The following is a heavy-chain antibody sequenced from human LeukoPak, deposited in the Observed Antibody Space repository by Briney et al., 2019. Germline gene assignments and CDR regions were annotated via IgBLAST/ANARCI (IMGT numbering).Heavy chain of an antibody. CDR1: GFTFSGSA. CDR3: AREAAVSPSYSSSWYRRMLADYYYYGMDV. V-gene: IGHV3-23*01. D-gene: IGHD6-13*01. Sequence: PGGSLRLSCAASGFTFSGSAMHWVRQAPGKGLEWVSAISGSGGSTYYADSVKGRFTISRDNSKNTLYLQMNSLRAEDTAVYYCAREAAVSPSYSSSWYRRMLADYYYYGMDVWGQGTTVTVSS. J-gene: IGHJ6*02. CDR2: ISGSGGST.